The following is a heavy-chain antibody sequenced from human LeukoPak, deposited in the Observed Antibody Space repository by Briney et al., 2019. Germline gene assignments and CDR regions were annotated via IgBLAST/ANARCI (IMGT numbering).Heavy chain of an antibody. V-gene: IGHV4-59*08. Sequence: SETLSLTCTVSGGSISSYYWSWIRQPPGKGLEWIGYIYYSGSANYNPSLKSRVTISVDTSKNQFSLKLSSVTAADTAVYYCARLSAQLASFDYWGQGTLVTVSS. J-gene: IGHJ4*02. CDR3: ARLSAQLASFDY. D-gene: IGHD6-6*01. CDR2: IYYSGSA. CDR1: GGSISSYY.